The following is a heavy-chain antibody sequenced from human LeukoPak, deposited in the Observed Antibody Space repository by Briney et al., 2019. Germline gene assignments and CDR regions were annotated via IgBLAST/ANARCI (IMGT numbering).Heavy chain of an antibody. D-gene: IGHD2-15*01. V-gene: IGHV4-31*03. CDR3: ARTHYCSGGSCLGWFDP. J-gene: IGHJ5*02. Sequence: SETLSLTCTVSGGSISSGGYYWGWIRQHPGKGLEWIGYIYYSGSTYYNPSLKSRVTISVDTSKNQFSLKLSSVTAADTAVYYCARTHYCSGGSCLGWFDPWGQGTLVTVSS. CDR1: GGSISSGGYY. CDR2: IYYSGST.